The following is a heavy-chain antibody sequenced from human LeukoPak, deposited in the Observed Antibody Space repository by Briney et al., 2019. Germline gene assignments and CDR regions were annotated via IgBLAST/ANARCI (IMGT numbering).Heavy chain of an antibody. D-gene: IGHD4-17*01. CDR1: GFTFSSYA. CDR3: ARAGMTTVTNDY. J-gene: IGHJ4*02. CDR2: ISYVGSNK. Sequence: SGGSLRLSCAASGFTFSSYAMHWVRQAPGKGLEWVAVISYVGSNKYYADSVKGRFTISSDNSKNTLYLQMNSLRAEDTAVYYCARAGMTTVTNDYWGQGTLVTVSS. V-gene: IGHV3-30-3*01.